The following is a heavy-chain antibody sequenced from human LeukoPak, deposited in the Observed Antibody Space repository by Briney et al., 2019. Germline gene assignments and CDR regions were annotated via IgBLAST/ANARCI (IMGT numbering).Heavy chain of an antibody. D-gene: IGHD3-10*01. CDR1: GFTFSSYA. CDR2: ISGSGGST. CDR3: AKDHFYYGSGSYAFDI. J-gene: IGHJ3*02. V-gene: IGHV3-23*01. Sequence: GGSLRLSCAASGFTFSSYAMSWVRQAPGKGLEWVSAISGSGGSTYYADSVKGRFTISRDNSKNTLYLQMNSLRAEDTAVYYCAKDHFYYGSGSYAFDIWGQGTMVTVSS.